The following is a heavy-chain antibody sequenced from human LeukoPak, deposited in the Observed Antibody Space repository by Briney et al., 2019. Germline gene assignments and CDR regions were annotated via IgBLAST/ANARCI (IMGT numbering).Heavy chain of an antibody. CDR3: ARGQGFIAAAGKHYFDY. J-gene: IGHJ4*02. V-gene: IGHV4-38-2*02. CDR1: GYSISSGYY. Sequence: SETLSLTCTVSGYSISSGYYWGWIRQPPGKGLEWIGSIYHSGSTYYNPSLKSRVTISVDTSKNQFSLKLSSVTAADTAVYYCARGQGFIAAAGKHYFDYWGQGTLVTVSS. CDR2: IYHSGST. D-gene: IGHD6-25*01.